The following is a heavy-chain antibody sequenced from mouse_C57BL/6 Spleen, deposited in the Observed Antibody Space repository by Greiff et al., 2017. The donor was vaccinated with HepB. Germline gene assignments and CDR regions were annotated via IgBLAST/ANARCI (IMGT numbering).Heavy chain of an antibody. Sequence: VQLQQPGAELVMPGASVKLSCKASGYTFTSYWMHWVKQRPGQGLEWIGEIDPSDSYTNYNQKFKGKSTLTVDKSSSTAYMQLSSLTSEDSAVYYCARGSSVLTGYFDYWGQGTTLTVSS. CDR2: IDPSDSYT. D-gene: IGHD3-2*02. J-gene: IGHJ2*01. CDR3: ARGSSVLTGYFDY. CDR1: GYTFTSYW. V-gene: IGHV1-69*01.